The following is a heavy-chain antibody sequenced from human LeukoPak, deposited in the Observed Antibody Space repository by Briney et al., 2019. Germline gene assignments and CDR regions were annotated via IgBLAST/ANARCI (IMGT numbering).Heavy chain of an antibody. CDR1: GFTFSSYS. CDR2: ISSSSSTL. V-gene: IGHV3-48*04. D-gene: IGHD5-18*01. CDR3: ARARVGYSDDY. Sequence: GGSLRLSCAASGFTFSSYSMNWVRQAPGKGLEWISYISSSSSTLYYADSVKGRFTISRDNAKNSLYLQMNSLRAEDTAVYYCARARVGYSDDYWGQGTLVTVSS. J-gene: IGHJ4*02.